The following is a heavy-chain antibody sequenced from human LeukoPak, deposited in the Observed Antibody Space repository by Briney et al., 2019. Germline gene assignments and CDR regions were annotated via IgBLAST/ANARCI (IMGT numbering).Heavy chain of an antibody. CDR2: ISGSGGST. CDR3: AKGEFVEMATTAGFLYYFDY. J-gene: IGHJ4*02. Sequence: GRSLRLSCAASGFTFSSYAMSWVRQAPGKGLEWVSAISGSGGSTYYADSVKGRFTISRDNSKNTLYLQMNSLRAEDTAVYYCAKGEFVEMATTAGFLYYFDYWGQGTLVTVSS. D-gene: IGHD5-24*01. CDR1: GFTFSSYA. V-gene: IGHV3-23*01.